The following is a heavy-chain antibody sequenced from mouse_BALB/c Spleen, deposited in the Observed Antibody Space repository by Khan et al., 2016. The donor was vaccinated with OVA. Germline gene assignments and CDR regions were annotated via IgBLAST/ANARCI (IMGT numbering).Heavy chain of an antibody. D-gene: IGHD1-1*01. CDR2: IYPGTDNT. CDR1: GYIFTSYW. CDR3: AREEALYYFAY. V-gene: IGHV1-76*01. Sequence: QIQLVQSGAELVRPGASVKLSCKTSGYIFTSYWIHWVKQRSGQGLEWIARIYPGTDNTYYNEKLRDKATLTADKSSSTAYIQLSILKSEDSAVYCCAREEALYYFAYWGQGTTLTVSS. J-gene: IGHJ2*01.